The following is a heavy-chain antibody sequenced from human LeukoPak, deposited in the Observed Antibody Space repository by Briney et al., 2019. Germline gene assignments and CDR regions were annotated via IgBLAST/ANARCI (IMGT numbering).Heavy chain of an antibody. CDR2: IYYSGST. D-gene: IGHD3-3*01. CDR3: ARVGVVLDY. Sequence: SETLSLTCTVSGDSISTYYWNWIRQPPGKGLEWIGYIYYSGSTNYNPSLKSRVTISVDTSKNQFSLKLSSVTAADTAVYYCARVGVVLDYCGQGTLVTVSS. V-gene: IGHV4-59*12. CDR1: GDSISTYY. J-gene: IGHJ4*02.